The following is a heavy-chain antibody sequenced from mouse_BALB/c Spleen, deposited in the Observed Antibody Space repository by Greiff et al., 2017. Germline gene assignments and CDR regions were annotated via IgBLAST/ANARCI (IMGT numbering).Heavy chain of an antibody. CDR1: GYTFTDYA. J-gene: IGHJ4*01. V-gene: IGHV1S137*01. Sequence: VQLQQSGAELVRPGVSVKISCKGSGYTFTDYAMHWVKQSHAKSLEWIGVISTYYGDASYNQKFKGKATMTVDKSSSTAYMGLARLTSEDSAIYYCARSIYAMDYWGQGTSVTVSS. CDR3: ARSIYAMDY. CDR2: ISTYYGDA.